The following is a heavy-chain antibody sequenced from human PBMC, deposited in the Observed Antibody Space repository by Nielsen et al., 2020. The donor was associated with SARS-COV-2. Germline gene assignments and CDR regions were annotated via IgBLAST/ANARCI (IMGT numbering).Heavy chain of an antibody. CDR3: ARSGPRRNNAFDI. J-gene: IGHJ3*02. CDR2: IYYSGST. D-gene: IGHD1-26*01. V-gene: IGHV4-59*01. Sequence: SETLSLTCTVSGGSISSYYWSWIRQPPGKGLEWIGYIYYSGSTNYNPSLKSRVTISVDTSKNQFSLKLSSVTAADTAVYYCARSGPRRNNAFDIWGQGSMVTVSS. CDR1: GGSISSYY.